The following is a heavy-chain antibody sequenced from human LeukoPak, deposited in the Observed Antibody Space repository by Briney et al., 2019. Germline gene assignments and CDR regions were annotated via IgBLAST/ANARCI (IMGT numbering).Heavy chain of an antibody. J-gene: IGHJ5*02. CDR2: IGGGDFST. Sequence: GGSLRLSCAASGFTFSNYAMSWVRQAPGKGLEWVSAIGGGDFSTYYADSVKGRFTISRDNSKNTLYLQMNSLRVEDTAMYYCGRDVGPWGQGTLVTVSS. CDR3: GRDVGP. V-gene: IGHV3-23*01. CDR1: GFTFSNYA.